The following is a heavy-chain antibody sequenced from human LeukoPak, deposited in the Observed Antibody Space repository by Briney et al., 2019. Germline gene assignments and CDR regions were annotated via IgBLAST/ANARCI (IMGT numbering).Heavy chain of an antibody. V-gene: IGHV4-30-4*01. J-gene: IGHJ6*03. CDR3: ARAPVVVPTALRSLYYYYMDV. CDR1: GGSISSGDYY. CDR2: IFHSGST. D-gene: IGHD2-2*01. Sequence: SQTLSLTCTVSGGSISSGDYYWSWIRQPPGKGLEWIGYIFHSGSTYYNPSLKSRVTISVDRSKNQFSLNLTSVTAADTAVYFCARAPVVVPTALRSLYYYYMDVWGKGTTVTVSS.